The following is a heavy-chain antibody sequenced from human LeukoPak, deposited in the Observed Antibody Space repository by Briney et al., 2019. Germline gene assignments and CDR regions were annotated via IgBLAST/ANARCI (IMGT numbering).Heavy chain of an antibody. CDR1: GFTFADGW. CDR2: IKKQSEGGTR. J-gene: IGHJ5*02. Sequence: PGGSLRLSCAASGFTFADGWMSWVRQAPGEGLEWVARIKKQSEGGTRDYAAPVKDRFSISRDNSKDTLYLQMNRLRAGDRAVYYCAKGRDRGSYDNWFDPWGQGTLVTVSS. D-gene: IGHD1-26*01. V-gene: IGHV3-15*01. CDR3: AKGRDRGSYDNWFDP.